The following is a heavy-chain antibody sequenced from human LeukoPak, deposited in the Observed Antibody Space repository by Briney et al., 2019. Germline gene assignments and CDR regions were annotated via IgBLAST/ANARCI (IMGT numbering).Heavy chain of an antibody. J-gene: IGHJ3*02. D-gene: IGHD1-26*01. CDR3: ARSSGWELPSGAFDI. CDR2: MNPNSGNT. CDR1: GYTFTSYD. V-gene: IGHV1-8*03. Sequence: ASVTVSCKASGYTFTSYDINWVRQAAGQGLEWMGWMNPNSGNTGYAQKFQGRVTITRNTSISTAYMELSSLRSEDTAVYYCARSSGWELPSGAFDIWGQGTMVTVSS.